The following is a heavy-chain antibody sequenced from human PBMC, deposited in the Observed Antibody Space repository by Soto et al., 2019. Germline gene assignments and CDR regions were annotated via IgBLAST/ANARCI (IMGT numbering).Heavy chain of an antibody. CDR2: IKSKTDGGTT. CDR1: GFTFSNAW. CDR3: STDPYCYDSSGYYY. D-gene: IGHD3-22*01. Sequence: GGSLRLSCAASGFTFSNAWMSWIRQAPGKGLEWVGRIKSKTDGGTTDYAAPVKGRFTNSRDDSKNTLYLQMNSLKTEDTAVYYCSTDPYCYDSSGYYYWGQGTLVTVSS. J-gene: IGHJ4*02. V-gene: IGHV3-15*01.